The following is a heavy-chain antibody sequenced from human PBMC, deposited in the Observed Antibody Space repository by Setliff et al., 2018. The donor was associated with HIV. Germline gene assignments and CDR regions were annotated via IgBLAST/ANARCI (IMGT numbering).Heavy chain of an antibody. J-gene: IGHJ4*02. Sequence: ASVKVSCKASGGSGGTFSSNTISWVRQAPGQGLEWMGVINPSGGSTSYAQKFQGRVTMNRGTSTGTVFMELSGLRFEDTAMYYCARVGERWLQFYYFDNWGQGTLVTVSS. D-gene: IGHD5-12*01. CDR2: INPSGGST. CDR3: ARVGERWLQFYYFDN. V-gene: IGHV1-46*01. CDR1: GGSGGTFSSNT.